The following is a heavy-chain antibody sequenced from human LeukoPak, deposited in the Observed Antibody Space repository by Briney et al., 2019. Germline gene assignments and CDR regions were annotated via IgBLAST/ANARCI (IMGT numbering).Heavy chain of an antibody. Sequence: GGSLRLSCAASGFTFSNAWMSRVRQAPGKGLEWVANIKQDGSEKYYVDSVKGRFTISRDNSKNTLYLQMNSLRAEDTAVFYCARGRKRHFWSGSQNSWFDPWGQGALVTVSS. CDR1: GFTFSNAW. CDR2: IKQDGSEK. V-gene: IGHV3-7*01. D-gene: IGHD3-3*02. CDR3: ARGRKRHFWSGSQNSWFDP. J-gene: IGHJ5*02.